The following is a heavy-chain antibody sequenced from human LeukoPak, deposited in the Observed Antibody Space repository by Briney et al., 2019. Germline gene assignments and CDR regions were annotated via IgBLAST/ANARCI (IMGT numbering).Heavy chain of an antibody. V-gene: IGHV3-9*01. CDR3: AKVGVYSSGWYGEDYFDY. CDR2: ISWNSGSI. Sequence: PGGSLRLSCAASGFTFDDYARHWVRQAPGKGLEWVSGISWNSGSIGYADSVKGRFTISRDNAKNSLYLQMNSLRAEDTALYYCAKVGVYSSGWYGEDYFDYWGQGTLVTVSS. CDR1: GFTFDDYA. D-gene: IGHD6-19*01. J-gene: IGHJ4*02.